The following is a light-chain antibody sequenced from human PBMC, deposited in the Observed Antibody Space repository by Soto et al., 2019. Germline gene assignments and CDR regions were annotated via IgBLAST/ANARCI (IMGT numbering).Light chain of an antibody. J-gene: IGKJ1*01. V-gene: IGKV3-15*01. Sequence: EIVMTQSPATLSVSPGERATLSCRASQSVSSDLAWYHQKPGQAPRLLIYGASTRATGIPARFSGSGSGTEFTLTSNSLQSEDFAVYYCQQYNNWPRTVGQGTKV. CDR1: QSVSSD. CDR3: QQYNNWPRT. CDR2: GAS.